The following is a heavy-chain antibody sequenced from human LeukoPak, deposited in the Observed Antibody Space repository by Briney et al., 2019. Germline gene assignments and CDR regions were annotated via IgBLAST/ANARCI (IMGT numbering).Heavy chain of an antibody. D-gene: IGHD3-22*01. CDR1: GFTISHYS. V-gene: IGHV3-11*04. CDR2: ISSGGTTI. Sequence: GGSLRLSCAASGFTISHYSMSWIRQAPGKGLEWVSHISSGGTTIYYADSVKGRFTISSDNAKNSLDLQMNSLRAEDTAVYYCARDLGQYYDTSDNWFDPWGQGTLVTVSS. J-gene: IGHJ5*02. CDR3: ARDLGQYYDTSDNWFDP.